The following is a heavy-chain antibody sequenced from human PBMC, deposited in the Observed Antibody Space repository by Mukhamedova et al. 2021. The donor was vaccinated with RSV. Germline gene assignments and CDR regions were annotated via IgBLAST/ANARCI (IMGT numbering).Heavy chain of an antibody. CDR3: ARDGSYYYDSSGYFARFDY. CDR2: IIPILGIA. V-gene: IGHV1-69*04. D-gene: IGHD3-22*01. J-gene: IGHJ4*02. Sequence: MGRIIPILGIANYAQKFQGRVTITADKSTSTAYMELSSLRSEDTAVYYCARDGSYYYDSSGYFARFDYWGQGTLVTVSS.